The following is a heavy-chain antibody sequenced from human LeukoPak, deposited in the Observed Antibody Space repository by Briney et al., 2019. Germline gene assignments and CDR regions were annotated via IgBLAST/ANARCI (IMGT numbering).Heavy chain of an antibody. J-gene: IGHJ4*02. CDR3: AKVSYSYYYDSSGTRGYFDY. Sequence: ETLSLTCTVSGGSIRSSTYYWGWIRQAPGKGLEWVSAISGSGGSTYYADSVKGRFTISRDNSKNTLYLQMNSLRAEDTAVYYCAKVSYSYYYDSSGTRGYFDYWGQGTLVTVSS. CDR2: ISGSGGST. D-gene: IGHD3-22*01. V-gene: IGHV3-23*01. CDR1: GGSIRSSTYY.